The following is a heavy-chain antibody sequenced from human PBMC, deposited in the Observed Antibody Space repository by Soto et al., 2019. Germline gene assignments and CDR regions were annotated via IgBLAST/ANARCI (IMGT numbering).Heavy chain of an antibody. V-gene: IGHV4-30-2*01. CDR3: ARFYGDYFNWFDP. CDR1: GGSISSGGYC. D-gene: IGHD4-17*01. Sequence: QLQLQESGSGLVKPSQTLSLTCAVSGGSISSGGYCWSWIRQPPGKGLEWIGYIYHSGSTYYNPSLKSRVTISVDRTKSQSALKLSSVTAADTAVYYCARFYGDYFNWFDPWGQGTLVTVSS. CDR2: IYHSGST. J-gene: IGHJ5*02.